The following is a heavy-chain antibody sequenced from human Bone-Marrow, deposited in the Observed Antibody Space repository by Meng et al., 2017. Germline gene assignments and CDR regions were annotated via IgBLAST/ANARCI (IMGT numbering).Heavy chain of an antibody. CDR1: GFSFSTYW. J-gene: IGHJ4*02. CDR3: VDSNFDY. Sequence: EVQLVESGGGLVQPGGSLRLSCAASGFSFSTYWMHWVRPAPGKGLVWVSRINSDGSSTTYADSVKGRFTISRDNAKNTLYLQMNSLRAEDTAIYYCVDSNFDYWGQGTLVTVSS. CDR2: INSDGSST. D-gene: IGHD4-11*01. V-gene: IGHV3-74*01.